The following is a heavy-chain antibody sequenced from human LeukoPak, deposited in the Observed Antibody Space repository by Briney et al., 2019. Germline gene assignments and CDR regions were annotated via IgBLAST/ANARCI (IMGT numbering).Heavy chain of an antibody. J-gene: IGHJ5*02. Sequence: PSETLSLTCTVSGGSISSYYWSWIRQPAGKGLEWIGRIYTSGSTNYNPSLKSRVTISVDTSKNQFSLKLSSVTAADTAVYYYARVAAAGTNPVNWFDPWGQGTLVTVSS. CDR1: GGSISSYY. CDR2: IYTSGST. D-gene: IGHD6-13*01. CDR3: ARVAAAGTNPVNWFDP. V-gene: IGHV4-4*07.